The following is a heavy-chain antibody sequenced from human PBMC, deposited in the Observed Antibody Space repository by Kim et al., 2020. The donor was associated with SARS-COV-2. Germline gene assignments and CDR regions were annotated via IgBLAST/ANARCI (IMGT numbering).Heavy chain of an antibody. V-gene: IGHV3-33*05. CDR1: GFTFSSYG. J-gene: IGHJ4*02. Sequence: GGSLRLSCAASGFTFSSYGMHWVRQAPGKGLEWVAVISYDGSNKYYADSVKGRFTISRDNSKNTLYLQMNSLRAEDTAVYYCARDKDYYGSGRRVDYWGQGTLVTVSS. D-gene: IGHD3-10*01. CDR2: ISYDGSNK. CDR3: ARDKDYYGSGRRVDY.